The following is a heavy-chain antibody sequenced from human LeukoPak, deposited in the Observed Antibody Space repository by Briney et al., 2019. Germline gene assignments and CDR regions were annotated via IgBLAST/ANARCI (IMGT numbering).Heavy chain of an antibody. J-gene: IGHJ4*02. D-gene: IGHD3-3*01. CDR1: GGSISGYY. V-gene: IGHV4-59*01. CDR2: IYNSGTT. CDR3: ARDATVFGVAVDY. Sequence: SETLSLTCTVSGGSISGYYWSWIRQPPGKGLEWIGYIYNSGTTNYNPSLKSRVSISVDTSKNQFSLKMSSVTAADTAVYYCARDATVFGVAVDYWGQGTLVTVSS.